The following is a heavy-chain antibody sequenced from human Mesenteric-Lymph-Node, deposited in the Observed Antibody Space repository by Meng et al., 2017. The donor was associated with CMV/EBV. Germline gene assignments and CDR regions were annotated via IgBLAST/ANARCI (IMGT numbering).Heavy chain of an antibody. V-gene: IGHV4-34*01. J-gene: IGHJ4*02. CDR3: ARGSSYDILTGYFDY. D-gene: IGHD3-9*01. Sequence: VHFHQLGAGLLKPSETLSVTCAVYGGSFSGYNWNWIRQSPEKGLEWIGEINHSGSTTYNPSFTSRIIISVDTSTNQISLNMSSVTAADTAVYYCARGSSYDILTGYFDYWGQGALVTVSS. CDR1: GGSFSGYN. CDR2: INHSGST.